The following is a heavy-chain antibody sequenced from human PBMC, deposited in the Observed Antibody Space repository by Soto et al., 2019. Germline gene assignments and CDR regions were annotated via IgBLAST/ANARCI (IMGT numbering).Heavy chain of an antibody. CDR1: GFSLSTSGVG. J-gene: IGHJ4*02. V-gene: IGHV2-5*01. CDR3: AHRHNPGGSMWYYFDY. D-gene: IGHD2-21*01. CDR2: IYWNDDK. Sequence: VSGPTLVNPTQTLTLTCTFSGFSLSTSGVGVGWIRQPPGKALEWLALIYWNDDKRYSPSLKSRLTITKDTSKNQVVLTMTNMDPVDTATYYCAHRHNPGGSMWYYFDYWGQGTLVTVSS.